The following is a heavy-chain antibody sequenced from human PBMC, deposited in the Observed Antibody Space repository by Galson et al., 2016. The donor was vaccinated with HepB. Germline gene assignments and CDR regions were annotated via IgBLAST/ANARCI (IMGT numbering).Heavy chain of an antibody. CDR1: GFTFSTYG. CDR2: IWYDGSNK. CDR3: AREDSQIAVAALDH. V-gene: IGHV3-33*01. Sequence: SLRLSCAASGFTFSTYGMHWVRQAPGKGLEWVALIWYDGSNKYYADSVKGRFTISRDNSKNALYLQMNSLRADDTAVYYCAREDSQIAVAALDHWGQGTLVTVSS. D-gene: IGHD6-19*01. J-gene: IGHJ4*02.